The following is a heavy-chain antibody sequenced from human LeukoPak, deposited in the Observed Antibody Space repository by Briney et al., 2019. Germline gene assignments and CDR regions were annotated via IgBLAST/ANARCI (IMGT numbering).Heavy chain of an antibody. V-gene: IGHV3-30-3*01. Sequence: QTGGSLRLSCAASGFTFSTYTMHWVRQAPGKGLEWVAFISFDGSNTYYADSVKGRFTISRDNSKNTLYLQMNSLRAEDTAAYYCAKGLTTVVTNFDYWGQGTLVTVSS. CDR3: AKGLTTVVTNFDY. CDR1: GFTFSTYT. J-gene: IGHJ4*02. D-gene: IGHD4-23*01. CDR2: ISFDGSNT.